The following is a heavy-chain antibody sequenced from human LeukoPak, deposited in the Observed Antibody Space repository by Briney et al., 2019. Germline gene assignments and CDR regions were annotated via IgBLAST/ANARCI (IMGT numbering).Heavy chain of an antibody. CDR3: ARESYAATTVTTSRNYYYYGMDV. V-gene: IGHV1-18*01. Sequence: ASVKVSCKASGYTFTSYGISWVRPAPGQGLEWMGRISAYNGNTNYAQKLQGRVTMTTDTSTSTAYMELRSLRSDDTAVYYCARESYAATTVTTSRNYYYYGMDVWGQGTTVTVSS. J-gene: IGHJ6*02. D-gene: IGHD4-17*01. CDR2: ISAYNGNT. CDR1: GYTFTSYG.